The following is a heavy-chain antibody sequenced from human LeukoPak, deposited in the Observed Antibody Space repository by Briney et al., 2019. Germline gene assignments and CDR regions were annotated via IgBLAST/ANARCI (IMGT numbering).Heavy chain of an antibody. CDR3: ARHKGYYDFWSGPVGARLYYFDY. J-gene: IGHJ4*02. CDR2: IYTSGST. CDR1: GGSISSYY. Sequence: PSETLSLTCTVSGGSISSYYWSWIRQPAGKGLEWIGRIYTSGSTNYNPSLKSRVTISVDTSKNQFSLKLSSVTAADTAVYYCARHKGYYDFWSGPVGARLYYFDYWGQGTLVTVSS. V-gene: IGHV4-4*07. D-gene: IGHD3-3*01.